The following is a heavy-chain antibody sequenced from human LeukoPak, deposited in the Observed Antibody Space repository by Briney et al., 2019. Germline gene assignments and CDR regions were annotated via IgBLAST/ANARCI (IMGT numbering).Heavy chain of an antibody. V-gene: IGHV4-34*01. CDR3: ARGLYYYDSSGSAYFDY. CDR1: GGSFSGYY. CDR2: INHSGST. Sequence: SETLSLTCAVYGGSFSGYYWSWIRQPPGKGLEWIGKINHSGSTNYNPSLKSRVTISVDTSKNQFSLKLSSVTAADTAVYYCARGLYYYDSSGSAYFDYWGQGTLVTVSS. D-gene: IGHD3-22*01. J-gene: IGHJ4*02.